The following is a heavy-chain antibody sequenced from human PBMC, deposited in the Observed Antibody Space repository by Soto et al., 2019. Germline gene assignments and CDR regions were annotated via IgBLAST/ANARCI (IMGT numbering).Heavy chain of an antibody. D-gene: IGHD1-26*01. CDR1: GGTISSWY. CDR3: ARRYGSAIDY. Sequence: QVQLQESGPGLVKPSETLSLTCTVSGGTISSWYWSWIRQPPGKGLEWIGYIYYSGSTNCNPSLNSRVTISVATSKNQFSLKLTSVTAADTAVYYCARRYGSAIDYWGQGTLVTVSS. J-gene: IGHJ4*02. V-gene: IGHV4-59*08. CDR2: IYYSGST.